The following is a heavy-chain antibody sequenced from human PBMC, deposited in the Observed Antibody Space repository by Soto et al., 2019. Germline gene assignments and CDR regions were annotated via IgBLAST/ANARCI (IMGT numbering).Heavy chain of an antibody. V-gene: IGHV1-2*04. CDR2: INPNSGGT. CDR3: AREEGIEYSSSWGPYFDY. CDR1: GYTFTGYY. Sequence: ASVKVSCKASGYTFTGYYMHWVRQAPGQGLEWMGWINPNSGGTNYAQKFQGWVTMTRDTSISTAYMELSRLRSDDTAVYYCAREEGIEYSSSWGPYFDYWGQGTLVTVSS. D-gene: IGHD6-13*01. J-gene: IGHJ4*02.